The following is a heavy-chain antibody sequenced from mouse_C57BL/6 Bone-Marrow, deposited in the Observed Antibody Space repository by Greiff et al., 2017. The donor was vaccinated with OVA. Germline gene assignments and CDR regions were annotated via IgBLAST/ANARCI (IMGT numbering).Heavy chain of an antibody. CDR1: EYEFPSHD. CDR2: INSAGGST. J-gene: IGHJ4*01. Sequence: EVQGVESGGGLVQPGESLKLSCESNEYEFPSHDMSWVRQTPEKRLELVAAINSAGGSTYYPDTMERRFIISRDNTKKTLYLQVISLRSEDTAVYYGARNSSGYDYYAMDYWGQGTSVTGSS. CDR3: ARNSSGYDYYAMDY. V-gene: IGHV5-2*01. D-gene: IGHD3-2*02.